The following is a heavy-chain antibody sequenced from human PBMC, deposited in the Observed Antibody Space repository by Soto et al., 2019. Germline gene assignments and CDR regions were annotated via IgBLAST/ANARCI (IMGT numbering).Heavy chain of an antibody. CDR2: IYYSGST. CDR1: GGSISSGGYY. Sequence: SETLSLTCTVPGGSISSGGYYWSWIRQHPGKGLEWIGYIYYSGSTYYNPSLKSRVTISVDTSKNQFSLKLSSVTAADTAVYYCARVGWGIVATVPNYFDYWGQGTLVTVSS. CDR3: ARVGWGIVATVPNYFDY. V-gene: IGHV4-31*03. J-gene: IGHJ4*02. D-gene: IGHD5-12*01.